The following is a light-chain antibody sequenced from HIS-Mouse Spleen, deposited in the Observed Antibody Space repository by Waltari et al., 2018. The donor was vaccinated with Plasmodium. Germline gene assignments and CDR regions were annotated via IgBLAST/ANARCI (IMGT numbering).Light chain of an antibody. CDR3: SSYTSSSTLV. Sequence: QSALTQPASVSGSPGQSITISCTGTSSDVGGYNFVSWYQQHPGKAPKLMIYDVSNPPSGVSNRFSCSKSGNTASLTISGLQAEDEADYYCSSYTSSSTLVFGTGTKVTVL. CDR2: DVS. J-gene: IGLJ1*01. V-gene: IGLV2-14*03. CDR1: SSDVGGYNF.